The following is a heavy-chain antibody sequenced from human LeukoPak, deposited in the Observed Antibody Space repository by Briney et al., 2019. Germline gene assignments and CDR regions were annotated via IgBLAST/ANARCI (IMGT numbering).Heavy chain of an antibody. Sequence: PGGSLRLSCAASGFTFTICAMNWVRQAPGKGLEWVSGISGSGGSTYYAGSVKGRFTISRDSSKNTVYLQMNSLRAEDTAVYYCAKADGSYKTLIDYWGQGTPVTVSS. J-gene: IGHJ4*02. V-gene: IGHV3-23*01. D-gene: IGHD3-10*01. CDR3: AKADGSYKTLIDY. CDR2: ISGSGGST. CDR1: GFTFTICA.